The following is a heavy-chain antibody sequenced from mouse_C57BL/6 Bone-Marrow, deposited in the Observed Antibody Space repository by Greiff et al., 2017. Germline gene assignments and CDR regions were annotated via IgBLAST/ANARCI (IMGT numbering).Heavy chain of an antibody. J-gene: IGHJ1*03. CDR2: IDPANGNT. V-gene: IGHV14-3*01. D-gene: IGHD1-1*01. CDR3: ARSGGYYGSEGV. Sequence: VQLQQSGAELVRPGASVKLSCTASGFNIKDDYMHWVKQRPEQGLEWIGRIDPANGNTKYAPKFQGKATITADTSSNTAYLQLSSLTSEDTAIYYCARSGGYYGSEGVWGTGTTVTVSS. CDR1: GFNIKDDY.